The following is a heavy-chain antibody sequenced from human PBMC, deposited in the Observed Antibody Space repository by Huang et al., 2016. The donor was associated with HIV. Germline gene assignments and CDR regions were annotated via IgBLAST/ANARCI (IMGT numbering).Heavy chain of an antibody. D-gene: IGHD6-13*01. J-gene: IGHJ4*02. V-gene: IGHV1-46*03. CDR1: GYTFTRYY. CDR3: ARGPGGAAAGYYFDY. CDR2: INPSGGST. Sequence: QVQLVQSGAEVKKAGASVKVSCKASGYTFTRYYMHWVRQAPGQGLEWREIINPSGGSTSYEQECQGRVTMTRDTSTSTVYTELSSLRSEDTAVYYCARGPGGAAAGYYFDYWGQGTLVTVSS.